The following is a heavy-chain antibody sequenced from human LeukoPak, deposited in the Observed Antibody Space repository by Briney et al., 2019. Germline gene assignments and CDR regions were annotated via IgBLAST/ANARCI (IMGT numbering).Heavy chain of an antibody. D-gene: IGHD3-22*01. Sequence: SETLSLTCTVSGGSISSYYWSWIRQPPGKGLEWIGYIYYSGGTNYNPSLKSRVTISVDTSKNQFSLKLSSVTAADTAVYYCARVPYYYDSSGYYYGMDVWGQGTTVTVSS. CDR1: GGSISSYY. CDR3: ARVPYYYDSSGYYYGMDV. V-gene: IGHV4-59*08. CDR2: IYYSGGT. J-gene: IGHJ6*02.